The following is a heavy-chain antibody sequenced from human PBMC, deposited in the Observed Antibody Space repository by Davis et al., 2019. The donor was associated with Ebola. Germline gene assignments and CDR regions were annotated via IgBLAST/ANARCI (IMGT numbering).Heavy chain of an antibody. CDR1: GFTFGDYA. J-gene: IGHJ3*01. CDR2: IRSKAYGGTT. D-gene: IGHD1-14*01. CDR3: TREDRRTGSQ. V-gene: IGHV3-49*03. Sequence: GESLKISCTASGFTFGDYAMSWFRQAPGKGLEWVGFIRSKAYGGTTEYAASVKGRFTISRHDSKSIAYLQMNSLKTEDTAVYYCTREDRRTGSQWGQGTMVTVSS.